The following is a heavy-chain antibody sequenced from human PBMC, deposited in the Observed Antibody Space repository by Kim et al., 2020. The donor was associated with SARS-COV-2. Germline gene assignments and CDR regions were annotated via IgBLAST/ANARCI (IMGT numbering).Heavy chain of an antibody. J-gene: IGHJ6*02. CDR2: IATSAKT. V-gene: IGHV3-13*04. D-gene: IGHD2-21*01. CDR1: GFTFSDYD. CDR3: VRGAVIGDYGMDV. Sequence: GGSLRLSCAASGFTFSDYDIHWVRQPAGKGLEWVSAIATSAKTYYSDSVKGRFTISSENAKNSVYFQMHSVRAGDTAVYYCVRGAVIGDYGMDVWGLGTTVTVSS.